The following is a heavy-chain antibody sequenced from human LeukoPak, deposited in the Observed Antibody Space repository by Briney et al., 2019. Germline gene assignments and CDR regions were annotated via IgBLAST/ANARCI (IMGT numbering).Heavy chain of an antibody. V-gene: IGHV4-34*01. J-gene: IGHJ4*02. CDR1: GGSFSGYY. D-gene: IGHD5-24*01. CDR3: ARGYKGPDY. CDR2: INHSGST. Sequence: PSETLSLTCAVYGGSFSGYYWSWIRQPPGKGLEWIGKINHSGSTNYNPSLKSRVTISVDTSKNQFSLKLSSVTAADTAVYYCARGYKGPDYWGQGTLVTVSS.